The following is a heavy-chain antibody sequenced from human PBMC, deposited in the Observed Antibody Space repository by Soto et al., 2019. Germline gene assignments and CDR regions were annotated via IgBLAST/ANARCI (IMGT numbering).Heavy chain of an antibody. Sequence: SETLSLTCTVSGGSISSGGYYWSWIRQHPGKGLEWIGYIYYSGSTYYNPSLKSRVTISVDTSKNQFSLKLSSVTAADTAVYYCARDQGGGYNFDYYYYYGMDVWGQGTTVTVSS. CDR2: IYYSGST. D-gene: IGHD3-9*01. CDR1: GGSISSGGYY. J-gene: IGHJ6*02. V-gene: IGHV4-31*03. CDR3: ARDQGGGYNFDYYYYYGMDV.